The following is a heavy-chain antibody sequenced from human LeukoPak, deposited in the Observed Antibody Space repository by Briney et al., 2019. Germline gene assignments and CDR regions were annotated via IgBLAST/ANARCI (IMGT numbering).Heavy chain of an antibody. CDR3: ARVGTIFGVVNITYHSYATDA. CDR2: ISSSGSTI. J-gene: IGHJ6*02. D-gene: IGHD3-3*01. Sequence: GGSLRLSCAASGFTFSDYYMSWIRQAPGKGLERVSYISSSGSTIYYADSVKGRLTISRDNAKNSLYLPMNTLRADDTAVYSCARVGTIFGVVNITYHSYATDARGHGNPVTASS. V-gene: IGHV3-11*01. CDR1: GFTFSDYY.